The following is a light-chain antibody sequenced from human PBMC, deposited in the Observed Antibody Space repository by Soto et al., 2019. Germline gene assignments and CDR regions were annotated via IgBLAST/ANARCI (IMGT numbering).Light chain of an antibody. J-gene: IGKJ5*01. V-gene: IGKV3-20*01. CDR2: GAS. CDR3: QQYGSSPPVT. CDR1: QGVNTY. Sequence: EIVMTQSPATLSVSPGERATLFCRASQGVNTYLAWYQQKPGQAPRLLIYGASSRATGIPDRFSGSGSGTDFTLTISRLEPEDFAVYYCQQYGSSPPVTFGQGTRLEIQ.